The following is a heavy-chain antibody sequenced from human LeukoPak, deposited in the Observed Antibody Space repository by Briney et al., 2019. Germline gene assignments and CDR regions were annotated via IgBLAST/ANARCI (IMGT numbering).Heavy chain of an antibody. J-gene: IGHJ4*02. Sequence: GGSLRLSCAASGFTFSSYWMSWVRQAPGKGLEWVANIKQDGSEKYYVDSVKGRFTISRDNSKNTLYLQMNSLRAEDTAVYYCAKVSNGYSYGYDYWGQGTLVTVSS. CDR1: GFTFSSYW. V-gene: IGHV3-7*03. CDR2: IKQDGSEK. D-gene: IGHD5-18*01. CDR3: AKVSNGYSYGYDY.